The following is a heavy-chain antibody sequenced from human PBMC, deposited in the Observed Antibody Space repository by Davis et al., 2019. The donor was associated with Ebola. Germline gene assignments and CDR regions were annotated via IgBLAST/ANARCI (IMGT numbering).Heavy chain of an antibody. Sequence: GGSLRLSCAASGFTFSSYGMHWVRQAPGKGLEWVSHISSSGDSIYYADSVKGRFTISRDNAKNSLHLQMNNLRGEDTAVYYCARGRSCYGLLCYWYFDVWGRGTLVTVSS. CDR3: ARGRSCYGLLCYWYFDV. CDR1: GFTFSSYG. D-gene: IGHD2-15*01. V-gene: IGHV3-48*04. J-gene: IGHJ2*01. CDR2: ISSSGDSI.